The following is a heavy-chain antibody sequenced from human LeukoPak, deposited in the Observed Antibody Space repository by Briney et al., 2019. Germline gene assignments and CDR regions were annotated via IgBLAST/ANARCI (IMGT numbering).Heavy chain of an antibody. Sequence: QPGRSLRLSCAASGFTFSSYGMHWVRQAPGKGLEWVAVISYDGSNKYYADSVKGRFTISRDNSKNTLYLQMNSLRAEDTAVYYCAKVGYSSSWYYFDYWGQGTLVTVSS. CDR3: AKVGYSSSWYYFDY. CDR1: GFTFSSYG. D-gene: IGHD6-13*01. V-gene: IGHV3-30*18. CDR2: ISYDGSNK. J-gene: IGHJ4*02.